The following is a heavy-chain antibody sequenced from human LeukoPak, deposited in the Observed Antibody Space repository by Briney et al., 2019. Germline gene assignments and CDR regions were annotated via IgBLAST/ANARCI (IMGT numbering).Heavy chain of an antibody. J-gene: IGHJ5*02. CDR3: ARGLRWWRNWFDP. V-gene: IGHV1-8*02. CDR2: MNPNSGNA. CDR1: GYTFTSYD. D-gene: IGHD2-15*01. Sequence: ASVKVSCKASGYTFTSYDINWVRQATGQGLQWMGWMNPNSGNAAYAQKFQGRVTMTRNTSITTAYMELSSLRSEDTAVYYCARGLRWWRNWFDPWGQGTLVTVSS.